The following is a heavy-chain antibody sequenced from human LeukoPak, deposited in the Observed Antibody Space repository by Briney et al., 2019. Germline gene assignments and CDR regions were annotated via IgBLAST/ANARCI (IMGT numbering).Heavy chain of an antibody. D-gene: IGHD3-10*01. CDR1: GFTFGYYG. CDR2: ILYDGSNK. V-gene: IGHV3-30*18. J-gene: IGHJ4*02. CDR3: AKDLNYGSGPYYLTDS. Sequence: PGGSLRLSCTASGFTFGYYGMHWVRQAPGKGLEWVAVILYDGSNKYYGDSVKGRFTISRDISKHTVYLQMNSLRAEDTAVYYCAKDLNYGSGPYYLTDSWGQGTLVTVSS.